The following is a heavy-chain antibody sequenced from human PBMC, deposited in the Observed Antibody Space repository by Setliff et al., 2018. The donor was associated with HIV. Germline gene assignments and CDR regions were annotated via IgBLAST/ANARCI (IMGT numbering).Heavy chain of an antibody. CDR3: VRHDPPNSGRFYFDL. J-gene: IGHJ4*01. D-gene: IGHD1-26*01. V-gene: IGHV4-39*01. Sequence: SETLTLTCSVFGGSISTYSYYWGWVRQPPGMGLEWIGSIYHTANTHYSPSLETRVAIFVDTSKNQFSLRLSSVTAADSAMYYCVRHDPPNSGRFYFDLWGRGTLVTVSS. CDR2: IYHTANT. CDR1: GGSISTYSYY.